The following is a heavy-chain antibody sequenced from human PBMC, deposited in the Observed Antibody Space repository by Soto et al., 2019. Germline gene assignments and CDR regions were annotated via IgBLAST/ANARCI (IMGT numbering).Heavy chain of an antibody. D-gene: IGHD2-21*02. CDR3: ARDRAYCGGDCYSPSSY. CDR1: GYTFTSYG. J-gene: IGHJ4*02. V-gene: IGHV1-18*04. CDR2: ISAYNGNT. Sequence: ASVKVSCKASGYTFTSYGISWVRQAPGQGLEWMGWISAYNGNTNYAQKLQGRVTMTTDTSTSTAYMEPRSLRSDDTAVYYCARDRAYCGGDCYSPSSYWGQGTLVTVSS.